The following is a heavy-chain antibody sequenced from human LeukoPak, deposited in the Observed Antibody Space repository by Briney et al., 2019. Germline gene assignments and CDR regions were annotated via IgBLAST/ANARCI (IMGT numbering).Heavy chain of an antibody. V-gene: IGHV3-20*01. CDR2: INWNGGST. Sequence: GGSLRLSCAASGFTFDDYGMSWVRQASGKGLEWVSGINWNGGSTGYADSVKGRFTISRDNAKNSLYLQMNSLRAEDTALYHCARELYGDYVDNWFDPWGQGTLVTVSS. CDR1: GFTFDDYG. CDR3: ARELYGDYVDNWFDP. D-gene: IGHD4-17*01. J-gene: IGHJ5*02.